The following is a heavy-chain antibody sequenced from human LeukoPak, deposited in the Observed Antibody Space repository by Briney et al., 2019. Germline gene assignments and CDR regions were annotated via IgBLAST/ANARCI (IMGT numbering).Heavy chain of an antibody. Sequence: KPSETLSLTCTVSGGSISTYYRTWIRQPPGKGLEWIGYIYYSGSTNYNPSLKSRVTISVDTSKNQSSLKLSSVTAADTAVYYCARLEVGATLDYWGQGTLVTVSS. J-gene: IGHJ4*02. D-gene: IGHD1-26*01. CDR3: ARLEVGATLDY. CDR1: GGSISTYY. V-gene: IGHV4-59*08. CDR2: IYYSGST.